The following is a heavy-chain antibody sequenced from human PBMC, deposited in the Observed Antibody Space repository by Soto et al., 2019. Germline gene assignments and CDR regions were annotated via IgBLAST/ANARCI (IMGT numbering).Heavy chain of an antibody. Sequence: QITLEESGPTRVKPTQSLALTCPFSGFSLSTSGVGVGWVRKPPGTALEWLALIYWDDDNRYSPSLQSRLTITKDTAKNQVGLIMINMDPVDTATYYGAHSPWTGTNAYFDYRGQGTLVAVSA. V-gene: IGHV2-5*02. CDR3: AHSPWTGTNAYFDY. CDR1: GFSLSTSGVG. CDR2: IYWDDDN. J-gene: IGHJ4*02. D-gene: IGHD1-1*01.